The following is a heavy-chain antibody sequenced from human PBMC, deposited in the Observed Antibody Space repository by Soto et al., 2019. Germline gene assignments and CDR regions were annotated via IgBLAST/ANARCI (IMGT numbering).Heavy chain of an antibody. CDR2: IYYSGST. J-gene: IGHJ6*02. D-gene: IGHD6-6*01. CDR3: ARHGVAARPGYYYYYGMDV. CDR1: GGSISSSSYY. Sequence: PSETLSLTCTVSGGSISSSSYYWGWIRQPPGKGLEWIGSIYYSGSTYYNPSLKSRVTISVDTSKNQFSLKLSSVTAADTAVYYCARHGVAARPGYYYYYGMDVWGQGTTVTVSS. V-gene: IGHV4-39*01.